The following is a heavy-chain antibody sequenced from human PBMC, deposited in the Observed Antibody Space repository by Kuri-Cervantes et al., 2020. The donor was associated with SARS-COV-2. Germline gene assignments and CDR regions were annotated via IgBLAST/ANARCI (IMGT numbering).Heavy chain of an antibody. CDR3: ARDYGDYGYYYYYYMDV. CDR2: ISGSGSYI. V-gene: IGHV3-21*01. D-gene: IGHD4-17*01. Sequence: GASLKISCAASGFTLSKYTMNWVRQPPGKALEWVASISGSGSYIYYADSVKGRFTISRESGENSLYLQMNSLRAEDTAVYYCARDYGDYGYYYYYYMDVWGKGTTVTVSS. CDR1: GFTLSKYT. J-gene: IGHJ6*03.